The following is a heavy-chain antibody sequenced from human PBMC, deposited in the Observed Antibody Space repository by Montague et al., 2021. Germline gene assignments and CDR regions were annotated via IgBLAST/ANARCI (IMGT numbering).Heavy chain of an antibody. CDR2: INPNGSTT. J-gene: IGHJ4*02. CDR1: GFTLRNSC. CDR3: AWVGE. V-gene: IGHV3-7*03. Sequence: FLRLSCAASGFTLRNSCMSWVRQSPGKGLEWVANINPNGSTTGHVDSVQGRFTISRDNAKNSLYLQMNSLRAEDTAGYYCAWVGEWGQGTLVTVSS.